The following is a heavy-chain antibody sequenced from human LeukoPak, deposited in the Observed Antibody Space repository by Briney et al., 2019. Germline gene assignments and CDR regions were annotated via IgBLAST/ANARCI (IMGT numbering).Heavy chain of an antibody. D-gene: IGHD1-26*01. V-gene: IGHV4-59*01. Sequence: PSETLSLTCTVSGGSISSYYWSWIRQPPGEGLEWIGYIYYSGSTNYNPSLKSRVTISVDTSKNQFSLKLSSVTAADTAVYYCAREGSYYELDYWGQGTLVTVSS. J-gene: IGHJ4*02. CDR2: IYYSGST. CDR3: AREGSYYELDY. CDR1: GGSISSYY.